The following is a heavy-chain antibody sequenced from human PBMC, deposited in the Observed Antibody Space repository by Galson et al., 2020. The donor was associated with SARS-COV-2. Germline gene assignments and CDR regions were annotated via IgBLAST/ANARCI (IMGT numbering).Heavy chain of an antibody. CDR1: GFSLNTDGVG. D-gene: IGHD3-10*01. J-gene: IGHJ5*02. CDR3: GHTRSDDDSGGYHLAHFGP. Sequence: ESGPTLVKPTQTLTLTCSFSGFSLNTDGVGVGWIRQPPGKALEWLALIYWDDDERYSPFLKSRLTITQDTSKNQVVLTLTNMDPVDTATYYRGHTRSDDDSGGYHLAHFGPGGQGALVAGSS. V-gene: IGHV2-5*02. CDR2: IYWDDDE.